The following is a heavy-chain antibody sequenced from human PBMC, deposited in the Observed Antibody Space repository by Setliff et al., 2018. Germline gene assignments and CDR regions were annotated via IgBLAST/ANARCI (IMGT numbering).Heavy chain of an antibody. J-gene: IGHJ4*02. CDR1: GFYFDDYG. V-gene: IGHV3-20*04. Sequence: GGSLRLSCAASGFYFDDYGMNWVRQVPGKGLEWVAGINWNGRATGYADSVKGRFTISRDNSKNSLYLQMGSLRAEDMAVYYCATWDGKYSRYWGQGTLVTVSS. CDR3: ATWDGKYSRY. D-gene: IGHD3-9*01. CDR2: INWNGRAT.